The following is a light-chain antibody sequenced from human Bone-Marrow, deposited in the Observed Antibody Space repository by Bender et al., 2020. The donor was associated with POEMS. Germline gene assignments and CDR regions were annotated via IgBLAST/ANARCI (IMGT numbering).Light chain of an antibody. J-gene: IGLJ3*02. CDR1: SSDIGGYNY. CDR2: DVS. Sequence: QSALTQPASVSGSPGQSITISCTGTSSDIGGYNYVSWYQQHPGKVPKLIIFDVSSRPSGVSNRFSGSKSGTSASLAISGLQSEDEADYYCAAWEDSLNGWVFGGGTKLTVL. CDR3: AAWEDSLNGWV. V-gene: IGLV2-14*03.